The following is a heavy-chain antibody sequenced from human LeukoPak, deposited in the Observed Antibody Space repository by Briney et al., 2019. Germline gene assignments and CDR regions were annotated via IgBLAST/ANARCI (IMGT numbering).Heavy chain of an antibody. Sequence: SETLSLTCAVYGGSFSGYYWSWIRQPPGKGLEWIGKINHSGSTNCNPSLKSRVTISVDTSKNQFSLKLSSVTAADTAVYYCARGERYCSGGSCTYYFDYWGQGTLVTVSS. CDR1: GGSFSGYY. CDR2: INHSGST. J-gene: IGHJ4*02. D-gene: IGHD2-15*01. CDR3: ARGERYCSGGSCTYYFDY. V-gene: IGHV4-34*01.